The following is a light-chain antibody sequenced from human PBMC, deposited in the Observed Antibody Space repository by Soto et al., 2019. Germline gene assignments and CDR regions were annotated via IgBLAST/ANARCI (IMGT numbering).Light chain of an antibody. Sequence: DIVMTQSPLSLPVNPGEPASISCRSIHSLLHSNVYNYLDWYLQKPGQSPQLLIYLGSNRASGVPDRFSGSGSGTDFTLKISRVEAEDVGVYYCMQALQTPTFGQGTRLEIK. CDR3: MQALQTPT. V-gene: IGKV2-28*01. J-gene: IGKJ5*01. CDR2: LGS. CDR1: HSLLHSNVYNY.